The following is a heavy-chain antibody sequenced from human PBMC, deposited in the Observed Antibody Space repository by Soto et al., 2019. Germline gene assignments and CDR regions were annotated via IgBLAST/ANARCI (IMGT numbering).Heavy chain of an antibody. Sequence: GGSLRLSCAASGFTFSSYAMSWVRQAPGKGLEWVSAISGSGGSTYYADSVKGRFTISRDNSKNTLYLQMNSLRAEDTAVYYCAKGAHEGGYYDFWSGYYTAYYFDYWGQGTLVTVSS. CDR1: GFTFSSYA. J-gene: IGHJ4*02. CDR2: ISGSGGST. V-gene: IGHV3-23*01. D-gene: IGHD3-3*01. CDR3: AKGAHEGGYYDFWSGYYTAYYFDY.